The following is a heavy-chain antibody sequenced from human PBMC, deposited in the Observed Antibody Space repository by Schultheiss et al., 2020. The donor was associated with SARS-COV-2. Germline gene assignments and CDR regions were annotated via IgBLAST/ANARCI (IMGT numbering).Heavy chain of an antibody. CDR1: GGSFSDYY. Sequence: SQTLSLTCAVYGGSFSDYYWSWIRQHPGKGLEWIGYIYSSGVTKYNPSLKSRVTISVDTSKNQFSLKLSSVTAADTAVYYCARCLYDFWSGYARYYYYGMDVWGQGTTVTVSS. D-gene: IGHD3-3*01. CDR2: IYSSGVT. CDR3: ARCLYDFWSGYARYYYYGMDV. J-gene: IGHJ6*02. V-gene: IGHV4-34*01.